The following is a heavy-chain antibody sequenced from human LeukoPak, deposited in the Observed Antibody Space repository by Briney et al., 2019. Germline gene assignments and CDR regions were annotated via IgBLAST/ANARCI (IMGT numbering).Heavy chain of an antibody. CDR1: GFTFDDYG. Sequence: GGSLRLSCAASGFTFDDYGMSWVRQAPGKGLEWVSGINWNGGNTGYADSVKGRFTISRDNAKNSLYLQMNSLRAEDTALYYCARGGHDSRANDYWGQGTLVTVSS. J-gene: IGHJ4*02. V-gene: IGHV3-20*04. CDR3: ARGGHDSRANDY. CDR2: INWNGGNT. D-gene: IGHD3-16*01.